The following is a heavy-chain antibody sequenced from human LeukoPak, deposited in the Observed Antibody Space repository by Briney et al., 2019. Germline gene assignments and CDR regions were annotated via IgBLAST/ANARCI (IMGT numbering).Heavy chain of an antibody. CDR2: ISGSGGDT. J-gene: IGHJ1*01. CDR1: GFTFSSYP. CDR3: AKDVTVQH. V-gene: IGHV3-23*01. Sequence: QTGGSLRLSCAASGFTFSSYPMSWVRQAPGKGLEWVSAISGSGGDTYYADSVKGRFTISRDNSKNSLYLQMNSLRTEDTALYYCAKDVTVQHWGQGTLVTVSS.